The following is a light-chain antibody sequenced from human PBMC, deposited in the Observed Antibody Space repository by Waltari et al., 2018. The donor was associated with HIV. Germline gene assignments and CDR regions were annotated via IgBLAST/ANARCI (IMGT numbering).Light chain of an antibody. Sequence: DIQMTQSPATLSASVGDRVTIPCRASQNINRWLAWHQQRPGKPPKFLIYQASILESEVPSRFSGSGSGTLFTLTINSLQPADFATYYCQQYHAYPVTFGGGTKVESK. CDR2: QAS. CDR1: QNINRW. V-gene: IGKV1-5*01. J-gene: IGKJ4*01. CDR3: QQYHAYPVT.